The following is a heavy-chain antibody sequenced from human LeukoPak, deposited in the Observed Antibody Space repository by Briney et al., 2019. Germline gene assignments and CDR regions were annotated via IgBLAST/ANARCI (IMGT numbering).Heavy chain of an antibody. CDR2: ISSDGINP. CDR1: GFTFSSYW. V-gene: IGHV3-74*01. CDR3: ARETELPWLPVY. Sequence: PGGSLRLSCAASGFTFSSYWMQWVRQVPGRGPVWVSRISSDGINPDYAHFVKGRFIVSRDNAKSTMYLQMNSLRDEDTAVYYCARETELPWLPVYWGQGALVTVSS. J-gene: IGHJ4*02. D-gene: IGHD5-18*01.